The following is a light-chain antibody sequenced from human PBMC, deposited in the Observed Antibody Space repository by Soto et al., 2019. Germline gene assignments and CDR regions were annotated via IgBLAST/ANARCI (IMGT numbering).Light chain of an antibody. CDR3: QQYGSLPYT. CDR1: QSVTNNY. V-gene: IGKV3-20*01. J-gene: IGKJ2*01. Sequence: EIVLTQSPATLSVSPGERATLSCRASQSVTNNYFAWYKQKPGQAPRLLIYGASRRATGIPDRFSGSGSGTDFTLTISRLEPEDFAVYHCQQYGSLPYTFGQGAK. CDR2: GAS.